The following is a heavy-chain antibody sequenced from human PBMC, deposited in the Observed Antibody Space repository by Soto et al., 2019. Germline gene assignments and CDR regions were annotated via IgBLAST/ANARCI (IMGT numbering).Heavy chain of an antibody. D-gene: IGHD2-15*01. CDR3: ARDRGRRDYYYGMDV. V-gene: IGHV1-18*01. Sequence: QVQLVQSGAEVKKPGASVKVSCKASGYTFTSYGISWVRQAPGQGLEWMGWISAYNGNTNYAQKLQGRVTMTTDTSMSTAYMELRSLRSDDTAVYYCARDRGRRDYYYGMDVWGQGTTVTVSS. J-gene: IGHJ6*02. CDR1: GYTFTSYG. CDR2: ISAYNGNT.